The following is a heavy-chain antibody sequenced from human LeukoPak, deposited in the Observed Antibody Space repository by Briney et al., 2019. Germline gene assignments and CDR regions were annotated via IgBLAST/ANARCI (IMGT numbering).Heavy chain of an antibody. V-gene: IGHV4-34*01. J-gene: IGHJ4*02. CDR2: INHSGST. Sequence: SETLSLTCAVYGGSFSGYYWSWIRHPPGKGLEWIGEINHSGSTNYNPSFKSRVTMSVDTSKNKFSLNLSSVTAADTAVYYCARVICSGGSCRFDYWGQGTLVTVSS. D-gene: IGHD2-15*01. CDR3: ARVICSGGSCRFDY. CDR1: GGSFSGYY.